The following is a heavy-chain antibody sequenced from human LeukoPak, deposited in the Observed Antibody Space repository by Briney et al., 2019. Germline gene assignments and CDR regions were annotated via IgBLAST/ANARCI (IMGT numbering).Heavy chain of an antibody. CDR1: GFTFSSHA. Sequence: GGSLRPSRPPSGFTFSSHAMHSVRQAPGKGLESLSAISSNGGSGYYANSVKGRFTISRDNSKNTLYLQMGSLRAEDMAVYYCARGAYCSGGSCYLDYWGQGTLVTVSS. V-gene: IGHV3-64*01. CDR3: ARGAYCSGGSCYLDY. CDR2: ISSNGGSG. J-gene: IGHJ4*02. D-gene: IGHD2-15*01.